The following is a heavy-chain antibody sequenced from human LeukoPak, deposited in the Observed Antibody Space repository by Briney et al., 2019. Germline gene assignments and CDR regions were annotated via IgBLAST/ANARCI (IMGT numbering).Heavy chain of an antibody. J-gene: IGHJ6*02. CDR2: IYYSGST. CDR1: GGSISSGDYY. CDR3: ARDLPRWLNGSSWGYYYYGMDV. Sequence: SETLSLTCTVSGGSISSGDYYWSWIRQPPGKGLEWIGYIYYSGSTYYNPSLKSRVTISVDTSKNQFSLKLSSVTAADTAVYYCARDLPRWLNGSSWGYYYYGMDVWGQGTTVTVSS. V-gene: IGHV4-30-4*01. D-gene: IGHD6-13*01.